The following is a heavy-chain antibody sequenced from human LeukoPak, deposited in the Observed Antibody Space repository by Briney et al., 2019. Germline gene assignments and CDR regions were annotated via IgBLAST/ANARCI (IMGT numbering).Heavy chain of an antibody. D-gene: IGHD6-13*01. Sequence: GAAVKVSCKASGYTFTSYYMHWVRQAPGQGLEWMGIINPSGGSTSYAQTFQGRVTMTRDTSTSTVYMELSSMRSEDTAVYYCALRPAGTSYGMDVWGQGTTVTVSS. CDR3: ALRPAGTSYGMDV. J-gene: IGHJ6*02. CDR1: GYTFTSYY. CDR2: INPSGGST. V-gene: IGHV1-46*01.